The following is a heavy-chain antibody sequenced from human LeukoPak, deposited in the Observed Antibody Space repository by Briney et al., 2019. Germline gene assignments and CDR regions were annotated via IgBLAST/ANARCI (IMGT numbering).Heavy chain of an antibody. V-gene: IGHV4-34*01. CDR1: GGSCSGYY. CDR2: INHSGST. J-gene: IGHJ4*02. CDR3: ARGGKRRMVTPGSARCFDY. D-gene: IGHD4-23*01. Sequence: SENLSRTCAVYGGSCSGYYWSWIRQPPGKGLEWIGEINHSGSTNYNPSLKSRVTISVDTSKNQFSLKLSSVTAADTAVYYCARGGKRRMVTPGSARCFDYWGQGTLVTVSS.